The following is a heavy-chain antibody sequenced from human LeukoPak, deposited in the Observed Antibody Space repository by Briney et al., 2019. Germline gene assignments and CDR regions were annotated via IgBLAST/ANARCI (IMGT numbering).Heavy chain of an antibody. CDR3: ARGLYTSSAYYFDY. CDR1: GYSFTSYW. Sequence: GESLKISCKGSGYSFTSYWITWVRQMPGKGLEWMGRIDPSDSYTNYSPSFQGHVTISADKSNSTAYLQWSSLKASDTAMYYCARGLYTSSAYYFDYWGQGTLVIVSS. V-gene: IGHV5-10-1*01. CDR2: IDPSDSYT. J-gene: IGHJ4*02. D-gene: IGHD6-13*01.